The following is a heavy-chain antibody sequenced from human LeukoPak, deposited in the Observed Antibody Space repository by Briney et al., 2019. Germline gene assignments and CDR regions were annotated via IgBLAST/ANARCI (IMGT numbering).Heavy chain of an antibody. V-gene: IGHV3-48*03. CDR3: AKDAQRGFDYSNSFQY. Sequence: GGSLRLSCAASGFTFSSYEMNWVRQAPGEGLEWVSYISSSGSTIYYADSVKGRFTISRDNAKNSLYLQMNSLRAEDTAVYYCAKDAQRGFDYSNSFQYWGQGSLVTVSS. CDR1: GFTFSSYE. D-gene: IGHD4-11*01. CDR2: ISSSGSTI. J-gene: IGHJ4*02.